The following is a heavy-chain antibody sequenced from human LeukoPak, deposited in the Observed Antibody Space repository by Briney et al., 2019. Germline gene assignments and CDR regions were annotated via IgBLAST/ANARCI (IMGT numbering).Heavy chain of an antibody. CDR2: ISGSGDAT. D-gene: IGHD6-6*01. V-gene: IGHV3-23*01. Sequence: GGSLRLSCAASKFNFAMSWVRQTADKRLEGVSAISGSGDATFYTDSVKGRFTISRDNSKNTLYLQMNNLRVEDTAVYYCAKGHFASSSFFDYWGQGTLVTVSS. CDR1: KFNFA. J-gene: IGHJ4*02. CDR3: AKGHFASSSFFDY.